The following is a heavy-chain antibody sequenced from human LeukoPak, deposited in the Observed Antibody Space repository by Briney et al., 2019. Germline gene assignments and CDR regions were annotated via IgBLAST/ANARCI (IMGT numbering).Heavy chain of an antibody. J-gene: IGHJ4*02. D-gene: IGHD3-10*01. CDR3: ARDKFGCVDY. V-gene: IGHV4-31*03. Sequence: NSSETLSLTCTVSGGSISSGGYSWSWIRQHPGKGLEWIGYIYYSGTTYYTPSLKSRVTMSVDTSKNQFSLKLNSVTAADTAVYYCARDKFGCVDYWGQGTLVTVSS. CDR1: GGSISSGGYS. CDR2: IYYSGTT.